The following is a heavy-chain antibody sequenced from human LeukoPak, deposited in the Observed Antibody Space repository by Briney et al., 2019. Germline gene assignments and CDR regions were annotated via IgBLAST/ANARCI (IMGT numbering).Heavy chain of an antibody. Sequence: SETLSLTCTVSGGSISSYYWSWIRQPPGKGLEWIGYIYYSGSTNYNPSLKSRVTISVDTSKNQFSLKLSSVTAADTAVYYCARRMAERVAGTAHNYFDYWGQGTLVTVSS. V-gene: IGHV4-59*08. J-gene: IGHJ4*02. CDR1: GGSISSYY. CDR2: IYYSGST. CDR3: ARRMAERVAGTAHNYFDY. D-gene: IGHD6-19*01.